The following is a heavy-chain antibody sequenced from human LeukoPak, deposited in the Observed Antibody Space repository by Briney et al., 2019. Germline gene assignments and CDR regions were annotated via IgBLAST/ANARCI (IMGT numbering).Heavy chain of an antibody. V-gene: IGHV4-39*01. D-gene: IGHD6-13*01. Sequence: SETLSLTCTASGGSISSSSYYWGWIRQPPGKGLEWIGSIYYSGSTYYNPSLKSRVTISVDTSKNQFSLKLSSVTAADTAVYYCARRFYSSSWVFDYWGQGTLVTVSS. J-gene: IGHJ4*02. CDR1: GGSISSSSYY. CDR2: IYYSGST. CDR3: ARRFYSSSWVFDY.